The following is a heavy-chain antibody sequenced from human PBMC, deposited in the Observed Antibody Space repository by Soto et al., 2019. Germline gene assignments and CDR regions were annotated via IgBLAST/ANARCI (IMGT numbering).Heavy chain of an antibody. CDR1: GFTFSRYG. Sequence: PGGSLRLSCAASGFTFSRYGMHWVRQAPGKGLEWVALIWNDGIRKVYVDSVKGRFTISRDSSKNTLDLQMNSLRAEDTAVYYCARDDDYEANAFDYWGPGTLVTVSS. CDR3: ARDDDYEANAFDY. CDR2: IWNDGIRK. V-gene: IGHV3-33*01. J-gene: IGHJ4*02. D-gene: IGHD3-22*01.